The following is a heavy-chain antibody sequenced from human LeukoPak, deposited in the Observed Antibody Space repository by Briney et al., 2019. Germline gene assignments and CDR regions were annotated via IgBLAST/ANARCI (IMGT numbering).Heavy chain of an antibody. CDR1: GFTFSDYY. CDR3: ARDLLYYYGMDV. Sequence: GSLRLSCAASGFTFSDYYMSWIRQAPGKGLEWVSYISSSSSYTNYADSVKGRFTISRDNAKNSLYLQMNSLRAEDTAVYYCARDLLYYYGMDVWGQGTTVTVSS. J-gene: IGHJ6*02. CDR2: ISSSSSYT. V-gene: IGHV3-11*05.